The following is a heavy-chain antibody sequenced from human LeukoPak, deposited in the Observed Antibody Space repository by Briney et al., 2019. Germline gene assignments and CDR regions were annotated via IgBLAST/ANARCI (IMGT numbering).Heavy chain of an antibody. CDR3: ARASRATRYFDY. V-gene: IGHV4-59*12. CDR2: IYYSGNA. CDR1: GGSISSSY. D-gene: IGHD1-26*01. J-gene: IGHJ4*02. Sequence: SETLTLTCTVSGGSISSSYWSWVRQPPGKGLEWIGYIYYSGNANYNPSLKSRVTISIDRSKTQFSLKMSSVTAADTAVYYCARASRATRYFDYWGQGTLVSATS.